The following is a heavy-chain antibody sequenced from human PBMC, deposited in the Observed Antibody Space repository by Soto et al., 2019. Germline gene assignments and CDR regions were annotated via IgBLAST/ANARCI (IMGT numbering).Heavy chain of an antibody. CDR1: GFTLSNYA. CDR3: AKYSFEGVSLSPLFYQYYYMDV. CDR2: ISGSGDTT. Sequence: GGSLRLSCAASGFTLSNYAMSWVRQAPGKGLEWVSAISGSGDTTYFADSVKGRFSISRDSSKNTLYLQMNSLRAGDTAVYYCAKYSFEGVSLSPLFYQYYYMDVWGKGTTVTVSS. D-gene: IGHD4-4*01. J-gene: IGHJ6*03. V-gene: IGHV3-23*01.